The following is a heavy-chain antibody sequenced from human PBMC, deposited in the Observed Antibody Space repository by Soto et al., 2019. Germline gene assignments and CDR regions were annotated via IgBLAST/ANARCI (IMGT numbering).Heavy chain of an antibody. D-gene: IGHD2-21*01. J-gene: IGHJ4*02. CDR3: ARGEGGPRWGSIDY. CDR1: GYTFTGYY. V-gene: IGHV1-2*04. Sequence: QVQLVQSGAEVKKPGASVKVSCKASGYTFTGYYMHWARQAPGQGLEWMGWINPNSCGTNYAQKFQGWVTMTRDTSISTAYMELSRLRSDATAVYYCARGEGGPRWGSIDYWGQGTLVTVSS. CDR2: INPNSCGT.